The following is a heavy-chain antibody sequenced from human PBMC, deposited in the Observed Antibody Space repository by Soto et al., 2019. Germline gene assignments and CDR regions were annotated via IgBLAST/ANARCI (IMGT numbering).Heavy chain of an antibody. CDR1: AFTFSNFG. CDR2: VTYDGTNT. Sequence: GWALRLPSAASAFTFSNFGMLWVRQSPDTGLDWVAAVTYDGTNTYYADYVKGRFTISKDNSKRTLYLQLNSLTAADTAVYYCVMRGHHEISTGFWCKATLVSVSS. V-gene: IGHV3-30*03. D-gene: IGHD4-17*01. J-gene: IGHJ4*02. CDR3: VMRGHHEISTGF.